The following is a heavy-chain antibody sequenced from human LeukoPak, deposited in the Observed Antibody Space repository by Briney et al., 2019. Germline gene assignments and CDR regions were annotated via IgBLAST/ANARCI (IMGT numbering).Heavy chain of an antibody. CDR1: GFTFDDYG. D-gene: IGHD3-3*01. CDR2: INWNGGST. J-gene: IGHJ4*02. CDR3: AREGFLGRGYYFDY. Sequence: SGGSLRLSCAASGFTFDDYGMSWVRQAPGKGLEWVSGINWNGGSTGYADSVKGRFTISRDNAKNSLYLQMNSLRAEDTALYYCAREGFLGRGYYFDYWGQGTLVTVSS. V-gene: IGHV3-20*04.